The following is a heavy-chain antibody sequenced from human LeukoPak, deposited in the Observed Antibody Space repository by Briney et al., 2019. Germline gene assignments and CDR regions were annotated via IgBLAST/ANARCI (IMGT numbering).Heavy chain of an antibody. J-gene: IGHJ6*02. CDR3: ARGGRYYYGMDV. Sequence: ASVKVSCKASGYTFTSYDINWVRQATGQGLEWMGWMNPNSGNTVYAQKFQGRVTMTRNTSISTAYMELSSLRSEDTAVYYCARGGRYYYGMDVWGQGTTVTVSS. CDR2: MNPNSGNT. D-gene: IGHD1-26*01. V-gene: IGHV1-8*01. CDR1: GYTFTSYD.